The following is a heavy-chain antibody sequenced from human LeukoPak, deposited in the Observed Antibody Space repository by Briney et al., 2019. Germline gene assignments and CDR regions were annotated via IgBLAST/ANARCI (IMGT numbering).Heavy chain of an antibody. V-gene: IGHV4-39*07. J-gene: IGHJ5*02. Sequence: SETLSLTCPVSGGSINTPNYDSGWIRQTPGKGPQWFGNIFLSGGTHYSPTLTSRVTISVGTSKNQFFLKLSSVTAADTAVYYCAREGGVYCSGGSCYPTYNWFDPWGQGTLVTVSS. CDR1: GGSINTPNYD. CDR2: IFLSGGT. CDR3: AREGGVYCSGGSCYPTYNWFDP. D-gene: IGHD2-15*01.